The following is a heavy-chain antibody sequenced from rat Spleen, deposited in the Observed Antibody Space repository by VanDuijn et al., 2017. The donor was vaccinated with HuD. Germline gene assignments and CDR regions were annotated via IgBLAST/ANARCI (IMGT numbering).Heavy chain of an antibody. Sequence: EVQLVESGGRLVQPGNSLKLSCAASGFTFSDHAMAWVRQFPKKGLEWVAIIIYDGSGTYYRDSVKGRFTISRDNAKNILYLQMNSPRSEDTATYYCTRGGYFRYWGQGVMVTVSS. J-gene: IGHJ2*01. D-gene: IGHD2-5*01. CDR2: IIYDGSGT. CDR3: TRGGYFRY. V-gene: IGHV5-17*01. CDR1: GFTFSDHA.